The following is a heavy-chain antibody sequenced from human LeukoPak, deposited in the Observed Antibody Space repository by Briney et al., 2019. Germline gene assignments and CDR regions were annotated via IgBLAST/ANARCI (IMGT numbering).Heavy chain of an antibody. CDR3: AQKGGYGFGLEY. CDR1: GFTFSSFP. CDR2: VSIDGETT. V-gene: IGHV3-23*03. J-gene: IGHJ4*02. D-gene: IGHD5-18*01. Sequence: PAGGSLRLSCAASGFTFSSFPMTWVRQAPGKGLEWLSYVSIDGETTFYADSVRGRFTTSRDNSKNTFYLQMNSLRVEDTAVYYCAQKGGYGFGLEYWGQGTLVTVSS.